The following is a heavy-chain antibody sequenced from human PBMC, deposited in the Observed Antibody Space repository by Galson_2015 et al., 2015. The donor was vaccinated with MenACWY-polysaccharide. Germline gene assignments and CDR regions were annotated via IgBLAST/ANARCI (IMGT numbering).Heavy chain of an antibody. Sequence: SLRLSCAASGFTFSSYDMHWVRHPTGKGLDWVSAIGTAGDTYYPGSVKGRFTISRENAKNSLYLQMNSLRAGDTAIYYCVRDSRGGIGYHYWGQGTLVTVSS. V-gene: IGHV3-13*01. J-gene: IGHJ4*02. CDR1: GFTFSSYD. D-gene: IGHD5-12*01. CDR2: IGTAGDT. CDR3: VRDSRGGIGYHY.